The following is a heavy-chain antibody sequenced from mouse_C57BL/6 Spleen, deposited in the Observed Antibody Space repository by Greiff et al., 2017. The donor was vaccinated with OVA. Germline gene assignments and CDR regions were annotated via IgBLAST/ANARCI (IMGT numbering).Heavy chain of an antibody. Sequence: QVQLQQSGPELVKPGASVKISCKASGYAFSSSWMNWVKQRPGKGLEWIGRIYPGDGDTNYNGKFKGKATLTADKSSSTAYMQLSSLTSEDSAVYFCARRDSSGYLFFDDWGQGTTLTVSS. CDR1: GYAFSSSW. V-gene: IGHV1-82*01. D-gene: IGHD3-2*02. CDR3: ARRDSSGYLFFDD. J-gene: IGHJ2*01. CDR2: IYPGDGDT.